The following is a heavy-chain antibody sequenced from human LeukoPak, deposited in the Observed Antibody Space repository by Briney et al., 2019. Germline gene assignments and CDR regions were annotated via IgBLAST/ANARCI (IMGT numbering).Heavy chain of an antibody. CDR1: GYTFTGYY. CDR2: INPNSGGT. D-gene: IGHD3-22*01. CDR3: ARRGTCDSSGYSPSHDAFDI. V-gene: IGHV1-2*02. Sequence: ASVKVSCKASGYTFTGYYMHWVRQAPGQGLEWMGWINPNSGGTNYAQKFQGRVTMTRDTSISTAYMELSRLRSDDTAVYYCARRGTCDSSGYSPSHDAFDIWGQGTMVTVSS. J-gene: IGHJ3*02.